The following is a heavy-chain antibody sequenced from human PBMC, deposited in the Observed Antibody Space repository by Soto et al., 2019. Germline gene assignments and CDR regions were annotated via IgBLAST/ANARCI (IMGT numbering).Heavy chain of an antibody. CDR3: VKVSWKLPNYYFDY. CDR2: ISSNGGST. D-gene: IGHD1-26*01. Sequence: GGSLRLSCSASGFTFSSYAMHWVRQAPGKGLEYVSAISSNGGSTYYADSVKGRFTISRDNSKNTLYLQMSSLRAEDTAVYYCVKVSWKLPNYYFDYWGQGTLVTVSS. CDR1: GFTFSSYA. J-gene: IGHJ4*02. V-gene: IGHV3-64D*08.